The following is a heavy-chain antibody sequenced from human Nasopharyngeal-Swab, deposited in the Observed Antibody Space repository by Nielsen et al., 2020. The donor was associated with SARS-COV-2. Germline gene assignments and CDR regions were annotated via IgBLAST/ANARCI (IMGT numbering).Heavy chain of an antibody. Sequence: GESLKISCAASGFTFSAYYMNWVRQAPGKGLEWVSAISSSGGSTYYADSVKGRFTISRDNSKNSLYLQMNSLRAEDTAVYYCAKDAASSSSHYYGMDVWGQGTTVTVSS. CDR3: AKDAASSSSHYYGMDV. V-gene: IGHV3-23*01. CDR1: GFTFSAYY. CDR2: ISSSGGST. J-gene: IGHJ6*02. D-gene: IGHD6-6*01.